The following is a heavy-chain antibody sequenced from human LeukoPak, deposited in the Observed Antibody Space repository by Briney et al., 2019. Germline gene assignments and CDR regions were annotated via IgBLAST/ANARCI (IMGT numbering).Heavy chain of an antibody. Sequence: PGGSLRLSCAASGFTFSGYSMNWVRQAPGKGLEWVSYITSSSSAIYYADSVKGRFTISRENAKNSLYLQRNSLRAEDTAVYYCARVRGSYHFDYWGQGTLVTVSS. CDR3: ARVRGSYHFDY. CDR2: ITSSSSAI. CDR1: GFTFSGYS. V-gene: IGHV3-48*01. J-gene: IGHJ4*02. D-gene: IGHD1-26*01.